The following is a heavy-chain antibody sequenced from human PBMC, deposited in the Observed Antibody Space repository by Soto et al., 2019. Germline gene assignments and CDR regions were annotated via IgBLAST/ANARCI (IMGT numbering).Heavy chain of an antibody. Sequence: PGGSLRLSCAASGFTFSSYAMHWVRQAPGKGLEWVAVISYDGSNKYYADSVKGRFTISRDNSKDTLYLQMNSLRAEDTAVYYCVRDRGYVGYCSGGSCLLPGMYYYYGMDVWGQGTTVTVSS. V-gene: IGHV3-30-3*01. J-gene: IGHJ6*02. CDR2: ISYDGSNK. CDR1: GFTFSSYA. D-gene: IGHD2-15*01. CDR3: VRDRGYVGYCSGGSCLLPGMYYYYGMDV.